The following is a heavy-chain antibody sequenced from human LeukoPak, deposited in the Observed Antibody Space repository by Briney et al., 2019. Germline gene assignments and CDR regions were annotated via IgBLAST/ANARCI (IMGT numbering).Heavy chain of an antibody. Sequence: GGSLRLSCAASGFTFSSYAMSWVRQAPGKGLEWVSAISGSGGSTYYADSVKGRFTISRDNSKNTLYLQMNSLRAEDTAVYYCANQNSSGWYGPFDYWGQGTLVTVSS. J-gene: IGHJ4*02. CDR1: GFTFSSYA. CDR2: ISGSGGST. V-gene: IGHV3-23*01. CDR3: ANQNSSGWYGPFDY. D-gene: IGHD6-19*01.